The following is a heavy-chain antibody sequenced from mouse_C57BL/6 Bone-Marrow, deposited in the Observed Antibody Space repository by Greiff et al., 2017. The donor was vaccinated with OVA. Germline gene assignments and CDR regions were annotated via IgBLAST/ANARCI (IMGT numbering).Heavy chain of an antibody. Sequence: VQLVESGPGLVAPSQILSITCTVSGFSLTSYGVDWVRQSPGKGLEWLGVIWGVGSTNYNSALKSRLSISKDNSKSHVFLKMNSLQSDDTAMYYGASGNYRAFAYWGQGTLVTVSA. CDR1: GFSLTSYG. J-gene: IGHJ3*01. CDR2: IWGVGST. CDR3: ASGNYRAFAY. D-gene: IGHD2-1*01. V-gene: IGHV2-6*01.